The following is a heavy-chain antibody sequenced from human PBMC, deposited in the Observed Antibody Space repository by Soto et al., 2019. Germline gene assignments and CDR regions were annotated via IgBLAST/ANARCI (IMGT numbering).Heavy chain of an antibody. CDR2: IIPIFGTA. CDR1: GGTFSSYA. CDR3: AREAYDGGPLFDY. J-gene: IGHJ4*02. D-gene: IGHD2-15*01. Sequence: SVKVSCKASGGTFSSYAISWVRQAPGQGLEWMGGIIPIFGTANYAQKFQGRVTMTRDTSTSTVYMELSSLRSEDTAVYYCAREAYDGGPLFDYWGQGTLVTVSS. V-gene: IGHV1-69*05.